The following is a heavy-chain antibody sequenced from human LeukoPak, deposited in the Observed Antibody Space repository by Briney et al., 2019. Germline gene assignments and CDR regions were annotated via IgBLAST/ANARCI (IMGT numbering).Heavy chain of an antibody. D-gene: IGHD3-10*01. J-gene: IGHJ4*02. Sequence: ASVKVSCKXSGYTFTGYYMHWVRQAPGQGLERMGWINPNSGGTNYAQKFQGRVTMTRDTSISTAYMELSRLRSDDTAVYYCASQTYYYGSGSYSYWGQGTLVTVSS. CDR2: INPNSGGT. CDR3: ASQTYYYGSGSYSY. CDR1: GYTFTGYY. V-gene: IGHV1-2*02.